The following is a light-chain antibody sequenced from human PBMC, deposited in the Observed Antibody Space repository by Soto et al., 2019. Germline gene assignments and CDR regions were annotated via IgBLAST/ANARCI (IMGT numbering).Light chain of an antibody. Sequence: QSALTQPASVSGSPGQSITISCTGTSSDVGGYNYVSWYQQPPGKAPKLIIYAVSNRPSGVSNRFSGSKSGNTASLTITGLQDDEEGDYYCSSYEGRNNYVFGTGTKVTV. V-gene: IGLV2-14*01. CDR1: SSDVGGYNY. CDR2: AVS. CDR3: SSYEGRNNYV. J-gene: IGLJ1*01.